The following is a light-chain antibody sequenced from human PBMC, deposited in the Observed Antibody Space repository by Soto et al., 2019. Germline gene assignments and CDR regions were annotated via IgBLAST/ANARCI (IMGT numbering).Light chain of an antibody. Sequence: EIVMAQSSATLSVSPGERATLSCMAIQSVRSNLAWYQQKPCRAPRLLMYGASNRVTGVPARFSGSGSGTDFTLTISSLEPEDLAVYYCQQRSNWPRTFGQGTKVDIK. CDR1: QSVRSN. V-gene: IGKV3-11*01. J-gene: IGKJ1*01. CDR2: GAS. CDR3: QQRSNWPRT.